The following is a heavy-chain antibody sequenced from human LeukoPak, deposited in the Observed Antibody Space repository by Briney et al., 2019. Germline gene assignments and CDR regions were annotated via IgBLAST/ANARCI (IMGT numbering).Heavy chain of an antibody. Sequence: SETLSLTCAVPGESFRGDFWTWIRHPPGKRLEWIWESNHFGSTDYNPSLKSRVTISVDTSKKQFSRNVRSVTDADTAVYFCARGRLQLWSFPLLYSHYDIDVWGQGTTVTVSS. CDR1: GESFRGDF. J-gene: IGHJ6*02. D-gene: IGHD5-18*01. V-gene: IGHV4-34*01. CDR3: ARGRLQLWSFPLLYSHYDIDV. CDR2: SNHFGST.